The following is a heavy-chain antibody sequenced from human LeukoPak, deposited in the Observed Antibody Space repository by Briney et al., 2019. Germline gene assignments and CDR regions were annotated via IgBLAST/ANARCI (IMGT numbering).Heavy chain of an antibody. CDR2: IYTSGSS. J-gene: IGHJ6*03. CDR3: ATGATDYYYYYMDV. CDR1: GGSISSDNYY. D-gene: IGHD2-15*01. V-gene: IGHV4-61*02. Sequence: SQTLSLTCTVSGGSISSDNYYWSWIRQPAGKGLEWIGRIYTSGSSNYNPSLKSRVTISVDTSKNQFSLRLSSVTAADTAVYYCATGATDYYYYYMDVWGKGTTVTVSS.